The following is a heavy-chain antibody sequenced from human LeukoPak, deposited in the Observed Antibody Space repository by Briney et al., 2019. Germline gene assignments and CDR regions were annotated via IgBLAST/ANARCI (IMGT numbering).Heavy chain of an antibody. CDR3: ARFGSGARGNAFDI. CDR1: GGSISSYY. J-gene: IGHJ3*02. D-gene: IGHD6-19*01. V-gene: IGHV4-59*08. CDR2: IYYSGST. Sequence: SETLSLTCTVSGGSISSYYWSWIRQPPGKGLEWIGYIYYSGSTNYNPSLKSRVTISVDTSKNQFSLKLSSVTAADTAVYYCARFGSGARGNAFDIWGQGTMVTVSS.